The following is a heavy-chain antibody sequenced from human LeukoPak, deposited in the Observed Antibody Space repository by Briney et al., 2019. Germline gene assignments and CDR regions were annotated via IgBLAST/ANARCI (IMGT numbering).Heavy chain of an antibody. D-gene: IGHD3-22*01. V-gene: IGHV1-2*02. CDR2: INPNTGGT. CDR3: ARVLLGYDSRGYYATNTGFDP. CDR1: GYTFTGYY. Sequence: GASVKVSCKAYGYTFTGYYMYWVRQGPGQGLEWMGWINPNTGGTNYAQKFQGRVTMTRDTSISTAYMELSRLRSDDTAVYYCARVLLGYDSRGYYATNTGFDPWGQGTLVTVSS. J-gene: IGHJ5*02.